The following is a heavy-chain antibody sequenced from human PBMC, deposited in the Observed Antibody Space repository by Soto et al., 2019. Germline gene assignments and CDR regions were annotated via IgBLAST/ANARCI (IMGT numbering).Heavy chain of an antibody. D-gene: IGHD4-17*01. CDR2: ISSSSSYI. V-gene: IGHV3-21*01. CDR1: GFTFSSYS. CDR3: ARDNPMTTVTTYYYYYYMDV. Sequence: GGSLRLSCAASGFTFSSYSMNWVRQAPGKGLEWVSSISSSSSYIYYADSVKGRFTISRDNAKNSLYLQMNSLRAEDTAVYYCARDNPMTTVTTYYYYYYMDVWGKGTTVTVSS. J-gene: IGHJ6*03.